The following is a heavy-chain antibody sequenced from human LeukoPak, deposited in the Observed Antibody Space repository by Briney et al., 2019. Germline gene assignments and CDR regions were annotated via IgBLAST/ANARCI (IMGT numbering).Heavy chain of an antibody. Sequence: PSETLSLTCTVSGGSISSYYWSWIRQPPGKGLEWIGYIYYSGSTNYNPSLKSRVTISVDTSKNQFSLKLSSVTAADTAVYYCARLSRIAVDPYYYCGMDVWGQGTTVTVSS. CDR2: IYYSGST. D-gene: IGHD6-19*01. CDR1: GGSISSYY. J-gene: IGHJ6*02. V-gene: IGHV4-59*08. CDR3: ARLSRIAVDPYYYCGMDV.